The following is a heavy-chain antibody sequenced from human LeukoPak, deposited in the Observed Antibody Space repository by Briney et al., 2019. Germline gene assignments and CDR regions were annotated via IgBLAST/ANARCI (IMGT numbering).Heavy chain of an antibody. CDR2: IFYSGST. Sequence: SETLSLTCTVSGGSINSYYWTWIRQPPGKGLEWTGHIFYSGSTNYNPSLKSRVTISVDTSKNQFSLKLSSVTAADTAVYYCARGEGITIFGVVSGEFDPWGQGTLVTVSS. CDR3: ARGEGITIFGVVSGEFDP. V-gene: IGHV4-59*01. J-gene: IGHJ5*02. CDR1: GGSINSYY. D-gene: IGHD3-3*01.